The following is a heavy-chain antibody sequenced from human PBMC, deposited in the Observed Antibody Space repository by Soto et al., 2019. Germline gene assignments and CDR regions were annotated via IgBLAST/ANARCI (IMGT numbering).Heavy chain of an antibody. CDR3: TVVKRSDHYSTSGYWFDP. V-gene: IGHV3-15*01. J-gene: IGHJ5*02. Sequence: PGGALRLSSAASGFTFSHAWRSWVRQAPGKGLEWVGRIKSRADGGTKDYGAPVRGRFTISRDDSENMLYLQMNSLKTEDTAVYYCTVVKRSDHYSTSGYWFDPWGPGTLVTVYS. CDR2: IKSRADGGTK. CDR1: GFTFSHAW. D-gene: IGHD2-15*01.